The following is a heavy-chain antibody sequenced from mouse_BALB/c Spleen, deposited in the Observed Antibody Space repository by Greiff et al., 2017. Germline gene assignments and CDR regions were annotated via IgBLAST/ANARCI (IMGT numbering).Heavy chain of an antibody. CDR1: GFSLTSYG. Sequence: QVQLQQSGPGLVAPSQSLSITCTVSGFSLTSYGVHWVRQPPGKGLEWLGVIWAGGSTNYNSALMSRLSISKDNSKSQVFLKMNSLQTDDTAMYYCARVGYDYDYAMDYWGQGTSVTVSS. CDR2: IWAGGST. D-gene: IGHD2-4*01. CDR3: ARVGYDYDYAMDY. J-gene: IGHJ4*01. V-gene: IGHV2-9*02.